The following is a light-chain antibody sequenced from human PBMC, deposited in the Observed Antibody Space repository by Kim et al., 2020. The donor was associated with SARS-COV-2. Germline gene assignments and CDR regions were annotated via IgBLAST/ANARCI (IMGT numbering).Light chain of an antibody. J-gene: IGLJ1*01. V-gene: IGLV2-14*04. CDR2: DVT. Sequence: GQAITISCATTSSGVGGYNYVSWYQQYPGKAPKHIIYDVTKRPSEMANRFSGSKSGNTAALTISGLQAEDEADYYCSSCTSSSTYVFGTGTKVTVL. CDR1: SSGVGGYNY. CDR3: SSCTSSSTYV.